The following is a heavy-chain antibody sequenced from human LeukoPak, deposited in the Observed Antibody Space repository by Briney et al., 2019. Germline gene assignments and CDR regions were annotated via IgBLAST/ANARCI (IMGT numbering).Heavy chain of an antibody. Sequence: PSETLSLTCTVSGGSINSYYWSWIRQSPGKGLEWIGYIYYTGSTNYSPSLKSRVTISVDTSKNQFSLNLSSVTAADTAVYYCARIGLLTAAVTGTFDIWGQGTMVTVSS. CDR3: ARIGLLTAAVTGTFDI. CDR1: GGSINSYY. V-gene: IGHV4-59*08. J-gene: IGHJ3*02. CDR2: IYYTGST. D-gene: IGHD6-13*01.